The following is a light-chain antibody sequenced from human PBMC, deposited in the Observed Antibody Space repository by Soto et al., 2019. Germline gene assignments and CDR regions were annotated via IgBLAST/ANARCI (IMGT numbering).Light chain of an antibody. CDR1: ENIKNY. CDR2: GAS. V-gene: IGKV1-39*01. CDR3: AQIYTSQWT. J-gene: IGKJ1*01. Sequence: DLHVTQSPSSLPASLGDRVTITCRASENIKNYLTWYQQKPGKAPKLLIYGASTLKTGVSSRFSGSGSGTDFTFTIGGLQPDDCATYYCAQIYTSQWTFGQGTRVDLK.